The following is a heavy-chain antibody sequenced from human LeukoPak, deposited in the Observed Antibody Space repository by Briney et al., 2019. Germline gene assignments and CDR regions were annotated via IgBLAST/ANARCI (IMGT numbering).Heavy chain of an antibody. CDR1: GGSISSGGYY. Sequence: SETLSLTCTVSGGSISSGGYYWSWIRQHPGTGLEWIGYIYYSGSTYYNPSLKSRVTISVDTSKNQFSLKLSSVTAADTAVYYCARVIAMVKVFDYWGQGTLVTVSS. J-gene: IGHJ4*02. D-gene: IGHD5-18*01. CDR3: ARVIAMVKVFDY. CDR2: IYYSGST. V-gene: IGHV4-31*03.